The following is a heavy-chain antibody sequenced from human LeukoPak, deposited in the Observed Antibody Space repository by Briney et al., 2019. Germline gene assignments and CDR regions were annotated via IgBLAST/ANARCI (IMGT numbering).Heavy chain of an antibody. CDR3: ARSQLWLRVGYFDY. D-gene: IGHD5-18*01. J-gene: IGHJ4*02. Sequence: SGGSLRLSCAASGFTFRSYAMTWVRQPPGKGLEWIGEINHSGSTNYNPSLKSRLTISVDTSKNQFSLKLSSVTAADTAVYYCARSQLWLRVGYFDYWGQGTLVTVSS. CDR1: GFTFRSYA. V-gene: IGHV4-34*01. CDR2: INHSGST.